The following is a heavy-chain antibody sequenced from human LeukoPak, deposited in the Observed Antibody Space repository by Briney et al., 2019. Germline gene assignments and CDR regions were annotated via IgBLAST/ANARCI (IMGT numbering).Heavy chain of an antibody. CDR3: ARTLYCSGGSCYSVDY. Sequence: YWSWIRQPPGKGLEWMGIIYPGDSDTRYSPSFQGQVTISADKSISTAYLQWSSLKASDTAMYYCARTLYCSGGSCYSVDYWGQGTLVTVSS. D-gene: IGHD2-15*01. CDR2: IYPGDSDT. CDR1: YW. J-gene: IGHJ4*02. V-gene: IGHV5-51*01.